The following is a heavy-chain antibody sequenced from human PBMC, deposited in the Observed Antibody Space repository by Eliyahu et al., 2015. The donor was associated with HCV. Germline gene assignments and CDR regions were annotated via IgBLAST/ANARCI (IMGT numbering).Heavy chain of an antibody. Sequence: QVQLVESGGGVVQPGRSLRLSXAAXGFTFSSYGMHWVRQAPGKGLEWVAVISYDGSNKYYADSVKGRFTISRDNSKNTLYLQMNSLRAEDTAVYYCAKDAYVVYWGQGTLVTVSS. V-gene: IGHV3-30*18. D-gene: IGHD2-15*01. J-gene: IGHJ4*02. CDR2: ISYDGSNK. CDR1: GFTFSSYG. CDR3: AKDAYVVY.